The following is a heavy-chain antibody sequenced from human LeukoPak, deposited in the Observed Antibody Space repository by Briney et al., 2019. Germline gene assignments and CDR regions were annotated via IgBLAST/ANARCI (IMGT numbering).Heavy chain of an antibody. CDR2: IFISGWT. CDR3: ATSHDVKTAPYDL. D-gene: IGHD2-21*01. CDR1: GGSISSYY. J-gene: IGHJ5*02. Sequence: SETLSLACTVSGGSISSYYWSWVRQSPGKGLEWIGYIFISGWTDYNPSLKSRVTMSVDTSKNQLSMELRFLTAADTAVYYCATSHDVKTAPYDLWGQGTLVTVSS. V-gene: IGHV4-4*09.